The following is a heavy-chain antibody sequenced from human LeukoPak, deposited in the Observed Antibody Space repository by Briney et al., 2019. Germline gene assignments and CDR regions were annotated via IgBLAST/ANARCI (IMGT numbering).Heavy chain of an antibody. Sequence: GGSLRLSCAASGSTFSTYDMTWVRQAPGKGLEWVSSISGSGRNTYHADSVKGRFTISRDNFRNTLYLQMNSLRAEDAAVYYCAKIGSAANTDYWGQGTLVIVSS. D-gene: IGHD1-26*01. V-gene: IGHV3-23*01. J-gene: IGHJ4*02. CDR2: ISGSGRNT. CDR3: AKIGSAANTDY. CDR1: GSTFSTYD.